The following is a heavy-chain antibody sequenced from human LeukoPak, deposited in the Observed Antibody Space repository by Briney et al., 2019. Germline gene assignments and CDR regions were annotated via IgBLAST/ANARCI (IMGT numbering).Heavy chain of an antibody. D-gene: IGHD3-3*01. CDR2: ITSNGKSV. Sequence: GGSLRLSCAASGFTFSDYYMGWIRQAPGKGLEWVSYITSNGKSVYYAASVKGRFTISRDNAKNSLYLQVNSLTAEDTAVYYCARAGVGTSGYYYQGFDYWGQGTLVTVSS. CDR1: GFTFSDYY. CDR3: ARAGVGTSGYYYQGFDY. J-gene: IGHJ4*02. V-gene: IGHV3-11*04.